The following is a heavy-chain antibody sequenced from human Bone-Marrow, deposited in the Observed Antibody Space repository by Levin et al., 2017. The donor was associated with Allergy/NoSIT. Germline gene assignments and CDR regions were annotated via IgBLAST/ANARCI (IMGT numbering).Heavy chain of an antibody. CDR1: GFAFNTFA. Sequence: LAGGSLRLSCSASGFAFNTFAMNWVRQAPGQGLEWVSSVSDGGDYTFYTDSVKGRFTISRDNSKNTVYLQMNSLRAEDTALYFCAKDDGAAYYSFDCWGQGTLVTVSA. V-gene: IGHV3-23*01. CDR3: AKDDGAAYYSFDC. D-gene: IGHD1-26*01. CDR2: VSDGGDYT. J-gene: IGHJ4*02.